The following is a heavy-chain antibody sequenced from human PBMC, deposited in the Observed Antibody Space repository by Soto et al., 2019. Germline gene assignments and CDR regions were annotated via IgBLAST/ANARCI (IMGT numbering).Heavy chain of an antibody. D-gene: IGHD3-10*01. CDR1: GGSIRTSNYY. Sequence: QLQLQESGPGLVKPSETLSLTCTVSGGSIRTSNYYWGWIRHSPGKGLEWIGSVYFTGDTYYNPSLKTRVTISVDTSKNQFSLNLYSVTAADTAVYYCASQPPSRVIRGVGDYWGHGSLVTVSS. V-gene: IGHV4-39*01. CDR2: VYFTGDT. J-gene: IGHJ4*01. CDR3: ASQPPSRVIRGVGDY.